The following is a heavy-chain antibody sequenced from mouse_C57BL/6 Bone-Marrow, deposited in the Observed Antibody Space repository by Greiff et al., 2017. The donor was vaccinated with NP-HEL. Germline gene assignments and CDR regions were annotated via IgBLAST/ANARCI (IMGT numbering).Heavy chain of an antibody. D-gene: IGHD1-1*01. J-gene: IGHJ3*01. CDR1: GFTFSSYA. CDR2: ISDGGSYT. V-gene: IGHV5-4*01. CDR3: ARDLGTTPRAWFAY. Sequence: EVKLVESGGGLVKPGGSLKLSCAASGFTFSSYAMSWVRQTPEKRLEWVATISDGGSYTYYPDNVKGRFTISRDNAKNNLYLQMSHLKSEDTAMYYCARDLGTTPRAWFAYWGQGTLVTVSA.